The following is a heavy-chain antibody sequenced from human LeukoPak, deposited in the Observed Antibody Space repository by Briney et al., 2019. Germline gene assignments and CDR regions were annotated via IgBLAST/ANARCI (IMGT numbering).Heavy chain of an antibody. CDR1: GFTFSDHY. D-gene: IGHD3-22*01. CDR2: ISSSGSTT. V-gene: IGHV3-11*04. Sequence: GGSLRLSCAASGFTFSDHYMDWVRQAPGKGLEWVSYISSSGSTTYYADSMKGRFTISRDNAKNSLYLQMNSLRAEDTAVYYCARDRSSGPAFDYWGQGTLVTVSS. CDR3: ARDRSSGPAFDY. J-gene: IGHJ4*02.